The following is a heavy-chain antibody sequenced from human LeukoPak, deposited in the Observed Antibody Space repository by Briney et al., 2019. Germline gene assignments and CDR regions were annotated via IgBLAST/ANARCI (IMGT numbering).Heavy chain of an antibody. CDR1: GFTFSSYA. J-gene: IGHJ4*02. Sequence: PGGSLRLSCAASGFTFSSYAIHWVRQAPGKGLEYVSGISSNGGSTYYANSVKGRFTISRDDSKNTLYLQMGSLRAEDMAVYYCSRSCRCGWYCFYFCGQGTRVTVSS. V-gene: IGHV3-64*01. D-gene: IGHD6-19*01. CDR2: ISSNGGST. CDR3: SRSCRCGWYCFYF.